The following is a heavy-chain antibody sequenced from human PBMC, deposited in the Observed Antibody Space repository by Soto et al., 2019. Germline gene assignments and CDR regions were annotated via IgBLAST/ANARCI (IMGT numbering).Heavy chain of an antibody. CDR1: GITFEEFA. J-gene: IGHJ5*02. CDR2: INWNSGSI. V-gene: IGHV3-9*01. Sequence: EVQLVESGGGLVQPGGSLRLSCAATGITFEEFAIHWVRQAPGKGLEWVSGINWNSGSIGYADSVKGRFTISRDNAKNSPFLHFNRLRAEDTALYYCAKGPNLGTHWFQPWGQGTLVHVSS. D-gene: IGHD1-1*01. CDR3: AKGPNLGTHWFQP.